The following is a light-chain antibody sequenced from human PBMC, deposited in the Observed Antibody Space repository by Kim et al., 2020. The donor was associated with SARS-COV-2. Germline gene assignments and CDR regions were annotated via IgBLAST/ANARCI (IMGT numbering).Light chain of an antibody. CDR2: DNN. Sequence: GREVTISCSESSSNIGNHDCSWFQHLPGTSPKLIIYDNNRRPSGIPDRFSGSKSATSATLGISGLQTGDEAVYYCGTWDSSLNSGIFGGGTQLTVL. CDR3: GTWDSSLNSGI. V-gene: IGLV1-51*01. CDR1: SSNIGNHD. J-gene: IGLJ2*01.